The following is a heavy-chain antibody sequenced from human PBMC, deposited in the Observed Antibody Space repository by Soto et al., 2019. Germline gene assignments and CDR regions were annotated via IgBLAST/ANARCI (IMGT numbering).Heavy chain of an antibody. CDR3: ARDLWSGSYGMDV. V-gene: IGHV3-74*01. CDR1: GVTVSRYW. CDR2: INSDGSIT. Sequence: GGSLILSCTASGVTVSRYWMHWVREVPEKGLVWVSRINSDGSITNYADAVKGRFTISRDNVKNTLYLQMNSLRAEDTAVYYCARDLWSGSYGMDVWGQGTTVTVSS. J-gene: IGHJ6*02. D-gene: IGHD3-3*01.